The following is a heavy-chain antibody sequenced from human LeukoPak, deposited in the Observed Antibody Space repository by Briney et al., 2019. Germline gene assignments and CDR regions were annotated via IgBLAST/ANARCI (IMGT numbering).Heavy chain of an antibody. CDR2: IKRKGDGETT. CDR1: GFTFTNAW. D-gene: IGHD3-10*01. J-gene: IGHJ1*01. V-gene: IGHV3-15*01. CDR3: ATDLGLTMIRGVIVH. Sequence: PGGSLRLSCAASGFTFTNAWMTWVRQAPGKGLEWVGRIKRKGDGETTDYAAPVKGRFFMSRDDAEATLYLQMNSPQADDTAVYYCATDLGLTMIRGVIVHWGQGALVTVSS.